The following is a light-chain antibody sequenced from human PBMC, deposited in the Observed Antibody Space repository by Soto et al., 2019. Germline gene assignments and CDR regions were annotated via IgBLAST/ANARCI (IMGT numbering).Light chain of an antibody. CDR2: VNN. CDR1: SSNIGAGYD. CDR3: QSYDSSLSDVV. Sequence: QSVLTQPPSVSGAPGQRVTISCSGSSSNIGAGYDVHWYQQLPGTAPKLLIYVNNHRPSGVPDRFSGSKSGTSASLAITGLQAEDEADYYGQSYDSSLSDVVFGGGTKVTVL. V-gene: IGLV1-40*01. J-gene: IGLJ2*01.